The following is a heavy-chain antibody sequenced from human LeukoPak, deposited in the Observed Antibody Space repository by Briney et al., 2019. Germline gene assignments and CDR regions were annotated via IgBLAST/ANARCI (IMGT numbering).Heavy chain of an antibody. D-gene: IGHD3-10*01. V-gene: IGHV7-4-1*02. CDR1: GGTFSSYA. J-gene: IGHJ4*02. CDR2: INTNTGNP. Sequence: GASVKVSCKASGGTFSSYAISWVRQAPGQGLEWMGWINTNTGNPTYAQGFTGRFVFSLDTSVSTAYLQISSLKAEDTAVYYCARDWVEKLLWFGESPSFDYWGQGTLVTVSS. CDR3: ARDWVEKLLWFGESPSFDY.